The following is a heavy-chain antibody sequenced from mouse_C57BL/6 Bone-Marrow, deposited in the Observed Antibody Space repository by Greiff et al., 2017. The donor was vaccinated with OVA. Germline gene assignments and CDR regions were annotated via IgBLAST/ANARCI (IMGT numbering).Heavy chain of an antibody. CDR3: TFWDY. CDR2: IDPETGGT. J-gene: IGHJ2*01. Sequence: VKLVESGAELVRPGASVTLSCKASGYTFTDYEMHWVKQTPVHGLEWIGAIDPETGGTAYNQKFKGKAILTADKSSSTAYMELRSLTSEDSAVYYCTFWDYWGQGTTLTVSS. CDR1: GYTFTDYE. V-gene: IGHV1-15*01.